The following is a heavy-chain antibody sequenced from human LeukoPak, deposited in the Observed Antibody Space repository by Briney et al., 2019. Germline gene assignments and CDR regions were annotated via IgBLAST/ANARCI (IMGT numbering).Heavy chain of an antibody. CDR3: AGGGPYYYDSSGYYLD. D-gene: IGHD3-22*01. V-gene: IGHV4-59*01. CDR2: IYYSGST. CDR1: GGSISSYY. J-gene: IGHJ4*02. Sequence: SETLSLTCTVSGGSISSYYWSWIRQPPGKGLEWIGYIYYSGSTNYNPSLKSRITISVDTSKNQFSLKLSSVTAADTAVYYCAGGGPYYYDSSGYYLDWGQGTLVTVSS.